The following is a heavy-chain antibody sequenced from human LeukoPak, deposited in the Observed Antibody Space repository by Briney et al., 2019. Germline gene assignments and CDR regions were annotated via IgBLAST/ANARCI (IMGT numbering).Heavy chain of an antibody. CDR2: INPNSGGT. CDR1: GYTFTGYY. D-gene: IGHD3-10*01. V-gene: IGHV1-2*06. J-gene: IGHJ4*02. Sequence: ASVKVSCKASGYTFTGYYMHWVRQAPGQGLEWMGRINPNSGGTNYAQKFQGRVTMTRDTSISTAYMELRSLRSDDTAVYYCASASRFGELSSFDYWGQGTLVTVSS. CDR3: ASASRFGELSSFDY.